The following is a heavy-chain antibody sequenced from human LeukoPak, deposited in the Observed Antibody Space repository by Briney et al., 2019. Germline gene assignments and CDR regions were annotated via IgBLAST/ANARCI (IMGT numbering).Heavy chain of an antibody. Sequence: GGSLRLSCAASGFTFSSYAMSWVRQAPGEGLEWVSAISGSGDSTYYGDSVKGRFTISRDNSKNTLYLQMNSLRAEDTAVYYCAKTRPLDSSSWSHGDYWGQGTLVTVSS. D-gene: IGHD6-13*01. CDR2: ISGSGDST. CDR3: AKTRPLDSSSWSHGDY. V-gene: IGHV3-23*01. J-gene: IGHJ4*02. CDR1: GFTFSSYA.